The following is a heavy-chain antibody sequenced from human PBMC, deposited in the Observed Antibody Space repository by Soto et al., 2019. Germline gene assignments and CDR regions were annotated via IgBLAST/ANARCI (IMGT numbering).Heavy chain of an antibody. Sequence: SGPTLVNPTQTLTLTCTFSGFSLSTSGVSVGWIRQPPGKALEWLALIYWDNDKYYSPSLKSRLIIAKDTSKNQVVLTMINMERVEKATYYCGQRLASRCYSHRRGSSFDYWGQGTLVTVSS. J-gene: IGHJ4*02. CDR2: IYWDNDK. V-gene: IGHV2-5*02. CDR3: GQRLASRCYSHRRGSSFDY. CDR1: GFSLSTSGVS. D-gene: IGHD3-16*02.